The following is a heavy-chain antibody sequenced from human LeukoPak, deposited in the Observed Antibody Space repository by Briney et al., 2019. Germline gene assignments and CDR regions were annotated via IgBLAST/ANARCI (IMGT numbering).Heavy chain of an antibody. CDR3: ARVPLRTHYYYYYGMDV. V-gene: IGHV3-53*04. J-gene: IGHJ6*02. CDR2: IYSGGST. Sequence: GGSLRLSCAASGFTVSSNYMSWVRQAPGKGLEWVSVIYSGGSTYYADSVKGRFTISRHNSKNTLYLQMNSLRAEDTAVYYCARVPLRTHYYYYYGMDVWGQGTTVTVSS. CDR1: GFTVSSNY. D-gene: IGHD5-12*01.